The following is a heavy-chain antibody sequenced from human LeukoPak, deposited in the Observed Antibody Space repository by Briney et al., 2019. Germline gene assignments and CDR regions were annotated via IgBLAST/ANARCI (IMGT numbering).Heavy chain of an antibody. CDR1: GFTFSSYA. CDR3: TRDTAGIGVDY. V-gene: IGHV3-74*01. CDR2: INSDGSNI. D-gene: IGHD6-19*01. J-gene: IGHJ4*02. Sequence: GGSLRLSCAASGFTFSSYAMSWVRQAPGKGLVWVSRINSDGSNIRYADSVKGRFTISRDNAKNTLFLQMNSLRAEDTAVYYCTRDTAGIGVDYWGQGTLVTVSS.